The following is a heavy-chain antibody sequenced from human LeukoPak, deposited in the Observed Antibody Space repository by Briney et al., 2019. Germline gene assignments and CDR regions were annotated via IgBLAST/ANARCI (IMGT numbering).Heavy chain of an antibody. Sequence: GGSLRLSCAASGFTFSDYYVGWIRQAPGKGLEWVSYISSSGSTIYYADSVKGRFTISRDNAKNSLYLQMNSLRAEDTAVYYCAKGITMVVVVIDLDYWGQGTLVTVSS. D-gene: IGHD3-22*01. V-gene: IGHV3-11*01. CDR3: AKGITMVVVVIDLDY. CDR2: ISSSGSTI. CDR1: GFTFSDYY. J-gene: IGHJ4*02.